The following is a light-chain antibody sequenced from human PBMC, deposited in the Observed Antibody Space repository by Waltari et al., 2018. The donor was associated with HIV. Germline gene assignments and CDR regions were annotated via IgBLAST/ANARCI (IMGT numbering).Light chain of an antibody. V-gene: IGLV2-23*02. Sequence: QSALTQPASVSGSPGQSITISCTGTSNDVGSYYFVSWYHPHPGKAPRLIIYEVSKRPSGVSNLFSGSKSGNTASLTISGLQAEDEADYSCCSYAGKSNTFLIFGGGTKLTVL. CDR3: CSYAGKSNTFLI. CDR2: EVS. J-gene: IGLJ2*01. CDR1: SNDVGSYYF.